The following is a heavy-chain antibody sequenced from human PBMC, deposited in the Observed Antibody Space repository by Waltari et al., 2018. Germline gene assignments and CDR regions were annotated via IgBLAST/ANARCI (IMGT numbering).Heavy chain of an antibody. J-gene: IGHJ3*02. V-gene: IGHV3-30*18. CDR3: AKCLSRGGSCVAAFDI. CDR1: GFTFSSYG. D-gene: IGHD2-15*01. Sequence: QVQLVESGGGVVQPGRSLRLSCAASGFTFSSYGMHWVRQAPGKGLEWVAVISYDGSNKYYADSVKGRFTISRDNSKNTLYLQMNSLRAEDTAGYYCAKCLSRGGSCVAAFDIWGQGTMVTVSS. CDR2: ISYDGSNK.